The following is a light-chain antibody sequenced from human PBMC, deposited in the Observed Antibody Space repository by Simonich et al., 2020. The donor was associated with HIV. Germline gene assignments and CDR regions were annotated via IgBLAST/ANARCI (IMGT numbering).Light chain of an antibody. CDR2: EVS. J-gene: IGLJ3*02. Sequence: QSALTQPPSASGSPGQSVTISCTGTSSDVGGYNYVSWYQQHPGKAPKLMIYEVSKGPSGVPDRFAGSKSGNTASLTISGLQAEDEADYYCCSYAGSSTWVFGGGTKLTVL. V-gene: IGLV2-8*01. CDR3: CSYAGSSTWV. CDR1: SSDVGGYNY.